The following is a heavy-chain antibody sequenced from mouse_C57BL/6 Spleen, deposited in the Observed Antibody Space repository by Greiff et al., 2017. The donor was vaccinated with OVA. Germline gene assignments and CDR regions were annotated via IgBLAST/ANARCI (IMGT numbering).Heavy chain of an antibody. J-gene: IGHJ4*01. CDR2: IDPSDSYT. Sequence: QVQLQQPGAELVMPGASVKLSCKASGYTFTSYWLHWVKQRPGQGLEWIGEIDPSDSYTNYNQKFKGKSTLTVDKYSSTAYMQLSSLTSEDSAVCYGARTATVVATGSDALDYWGQGTSVTVSS. CDR3: ARTATVVATGSDALDY. V-gene: IGHV1-69*01. CDR1: GYTFTSYW. D-gene: IGHD1-1*01.